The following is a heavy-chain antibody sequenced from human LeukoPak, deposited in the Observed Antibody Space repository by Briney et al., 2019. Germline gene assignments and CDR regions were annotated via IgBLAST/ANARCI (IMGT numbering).Heavy chain of an antibody. CDR2: IYYSGST. CDR1: GGSISSYY. V-gene: IGHV4-59*01. CDR3: ARVLSSVAGTGYYYMDV. Sequence: SETLSLTGAVSGGSISSYYWSWIRQPPGKGLEWIGYIYYSGSTNYNPSLKSRVTISVDTSKNQFSLKLSSVTAADTAVYYCARVLSSVAGTGYYYMDVWGKGTTVTISS. J-gene: IGHJ6*03. D-gene: IGHD6-19*01.